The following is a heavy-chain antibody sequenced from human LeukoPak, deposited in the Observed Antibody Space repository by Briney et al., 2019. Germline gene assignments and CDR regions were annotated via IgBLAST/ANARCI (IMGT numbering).Heavy chain of an antibody. CDR3: AREPLRDRVTPVYYFDY. J-gene: IGHJ4*02. CDR2: IWYDGSNK. CDR1: GFTFSSYG. Sequence: GRSLRLSCAASGFTFSSYGMHWVRQAPGKGLEWVAVIWYDGSNKYCADSVKGRFTISRDNSKNTLYLQMNSLRAEDTAVYYCAREPLRDRVTPVYYFDYWGQGTLVTVSS. V-gene: IGHV3-33*01. D-gene: IGHD4-23*01.